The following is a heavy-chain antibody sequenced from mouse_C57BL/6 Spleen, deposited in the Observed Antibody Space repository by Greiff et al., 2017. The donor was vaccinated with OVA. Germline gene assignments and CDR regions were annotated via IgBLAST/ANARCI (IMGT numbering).Heavy chain of an antibody. Sequence: QVQLQQPGAELVTPGASVKMSCTASGYTFTSYWITWVKQRPGQGLEWLGDIYPGSGSTNYTEKFKSKATLTVDTSSSTAYMQLSSLTSEDSAVYYCARFPGLGISYYFDYWGQGTTLTVSS. D-gene: IGHD4-1*01. CDR1: GYTFTSYW. CDR3: ARFPGLGISYYFDY. V-gene: IGHV1-55*01. J-gene: IGHJ2*01. CDR2: IYPGSGST.